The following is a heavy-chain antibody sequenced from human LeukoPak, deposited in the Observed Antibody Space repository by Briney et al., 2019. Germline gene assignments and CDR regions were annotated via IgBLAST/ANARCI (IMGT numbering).Heavy chain of an antibody. Sequence: KAGGSLRLSCAASGFSFSTYRIDWVRQAPGGGLEWVSSISYGSRFIYYADSVKGRFTISRDNARNSVFMQMNSLRVEDTAVYYCTRVILASPGACDVWGQGTTVTVSS. J-gene: IGHJ6*02. CDR3: TRVILASPGACDV. D-gene: IGHD4/OR15-4a*01. CDR1: GFSFSTYR. CDR2: ISYGSRFI. V-gene: IGHV3-21*01.